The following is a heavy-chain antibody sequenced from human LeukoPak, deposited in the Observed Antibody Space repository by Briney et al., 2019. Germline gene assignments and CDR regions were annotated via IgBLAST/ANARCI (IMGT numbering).Heavy chain of an antibody. J-gene: IGHJ4*02. CDR2: ISGSGGST. V-gene: IGHV3-23*01. D-gene: IGHD1-14*01. Sequence: PGGSLIPSCAASGLTVSSSYMSWVRQAPGKGLEWVPGISGSGGSTYYADSVKGRFTISRDNSKSTLYLQMNSLRAEDTAVYYCAKRRGGGLTDFDYWGQGTLVTVSS. CDR3: AKRRGGGLTDFDY. CDR1: GLTVSSSY.